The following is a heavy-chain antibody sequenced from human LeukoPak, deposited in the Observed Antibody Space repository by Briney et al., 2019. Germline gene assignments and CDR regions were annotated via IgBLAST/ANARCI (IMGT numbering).Heavy chain of an antibody. CDR1: GFTFISYY. CDR3: ARGDYGELQYFRH. V-gene: IGHV3-30-3*01. CDR2: ISYDGSNK. J-gene: IGHJ1*01. Sequence: AGRSLCLSCAASGFTFISYYLHWVRQPPGTGLEWVALISYDGSNKYYADSVKGRFTISRDNSKNTLYLQMNSLRAEDTAVYYCARGDYGELQYFRHWGQGTLVTVSS. D-gene: IGHD4-17*01.